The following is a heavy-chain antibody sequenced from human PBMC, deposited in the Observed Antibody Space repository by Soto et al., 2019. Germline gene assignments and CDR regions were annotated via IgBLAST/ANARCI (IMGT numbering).Heavy chain of an antibody. D-gene: IGHD3-22*01. CDR3: ARDGGGYYENYYYGMDV. J-gene: IGHJ6*02. V-gene: IGHV3-7*01. CDR1: GFTFSSYW. CDR2: IKQDGSEK. Sequence: PGGSLRLSCAASGFTFSSYWMSWVRQAPGKGLEWVANIKQDGSEKYYVDSVKGRFTISRDNAKNSLYLQMNSLRAEDTAVYYCARDGGGYYENYYYGMDVWGQGTTVTVSS.